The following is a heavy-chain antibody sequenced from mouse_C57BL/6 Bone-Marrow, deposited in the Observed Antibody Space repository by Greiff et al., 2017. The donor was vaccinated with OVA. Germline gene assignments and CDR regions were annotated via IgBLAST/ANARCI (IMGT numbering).Heavy chain of an antibody. CDR1: GFTFSSYA. V-gene: IGHV5-4*03. Sequence: EVKVVESGGGLVKPGGSLKLSCAASGFTFSSYAMSWVRQTPEKRLEWVATISDGGSYTYYPDNVKGRFTISRDNAKNNLYLQMSHLKSEDTAMYYCARVDYGSNYWGQGTSVTVSS. J-gene: IGHJ4*01. CDR3: ARVDYGSNY. D-gene: IGHD1-1*01. CDR2: ISDGGSYT.